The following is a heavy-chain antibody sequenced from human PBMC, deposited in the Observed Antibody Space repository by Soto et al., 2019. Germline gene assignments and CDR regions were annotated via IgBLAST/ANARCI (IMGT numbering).Heavy chain of an antibody. J-gene: IGHJ4*02. D-gene: IGHD3-10*01. CDR2: IRQDGGDR. CDR3: VRDDRGVGVAFFDF. V-gene: IGHV3-7*05. CDR1: GFTFTQYW. Sequence: GGSLRLSCAASGFTFTQYWMAWVRQAPGKGLEWVANIRQDGGDRYFVDSVRGRFGISRDNTKNSVFLQMDGLRVEDTAMYFWVRDDRGVGVAFFDFGGQEILVTVS.